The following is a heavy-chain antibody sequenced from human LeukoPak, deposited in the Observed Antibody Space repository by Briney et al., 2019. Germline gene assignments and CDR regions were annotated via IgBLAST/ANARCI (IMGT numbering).Heavy chain of an antibody. D-gene: IGHD5-12*01. CDR3: ATHRRSGSGGSENAFEI. CDR1: GGSISSGGYY. Sequence: SETLSLTCTVSGGSISSGGYYWDWIRQAPEKGLEWIGNIYDSGTTHYNPSLKSRVTISGDTSKNQFSLKLNSVTAADTAIYYCATHRRSGSGGSENAFEIWGQGTMVTVSS. V-gene: IGHV4-39*01. CDR2: IYDSGTT. J-gene: IGHJ3*02.